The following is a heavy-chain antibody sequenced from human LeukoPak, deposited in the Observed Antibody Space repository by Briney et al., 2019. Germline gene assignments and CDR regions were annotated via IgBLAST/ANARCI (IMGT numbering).Heavy chain of an antibody. CDR1: GGSISSYY. CDR2: IYASGST. Sequence: SETLSLTCTVSGGSISSYYWSWIRQPAGKGLEWIGRIYASGSTNYNPSLKSRVTMSVDTSKNQFSLKLSSVTAADTAVYYCARDGGYCGGDCFVDVWGKGTTVTVSS. D-gene: IGHD2-21*02. CDR3: ARDGGYCGGDCFVDV. J-gene: IGHJ6*04. V-gene: IGHV4-4*07.